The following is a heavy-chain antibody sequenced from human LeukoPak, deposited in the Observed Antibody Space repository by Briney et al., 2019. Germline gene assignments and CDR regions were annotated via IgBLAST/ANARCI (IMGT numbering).Heavy chain of an antibody. V-gene: IGHV1-2*04. Sequence: ASVKVSCKASGYTFTGYYMHWVRQAPGQGLEWMGWINPNSGGTNYAQKFQGWVTMTRDTSISTAYMELSGLRSDDTAVYYCARERKVAAFDYWGQGTLVTVSS. D-gene: IGHD6-13*01. CDR2: INPNSGGT. CDR1: GYTFTGYY. J-gene: IGHJ4*02. CDR3: ARERKVAAFDY.